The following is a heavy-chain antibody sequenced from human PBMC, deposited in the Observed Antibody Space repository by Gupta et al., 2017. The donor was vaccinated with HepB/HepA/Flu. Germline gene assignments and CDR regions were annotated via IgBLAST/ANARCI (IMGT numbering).Heavy chain of an antibody. Sequence: VTLKESGPALVTPTQTLTLTCTISGFSLNDNGMRVSWVRQPPGKALEWLARVDPDDAKFYSASLKSRVTIAKDTSKSQVVLTMTDMDTVDTATDFCARTLDGRHFDVWGQGTLVSVSS. CDR1: GFSLNDNGMR. D-gene: IGHD1-26*01. J-gene: IGHJ4*01. V-gene: IGHV2-70*04. CDR2: VDPDDAK. CDR3: ARTLDGRHFDV.